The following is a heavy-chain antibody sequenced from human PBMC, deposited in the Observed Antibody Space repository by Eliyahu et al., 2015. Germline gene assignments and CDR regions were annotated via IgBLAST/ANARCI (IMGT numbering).Heavy chain of an antibody. J-gene: IGHJ3*01. CDR2: IXXNGDT. CDR3: ARDLGRGXRASYEAFDL. Sequence: EAQLVESGGGLVQPGGSLRISCVASGFAVSSSYLSWLRQAPGEGLEFVASIXXNGDTHYEASLRGRFTISRXNSXNTFDLHMSSLGPEDTATYFCARDLGRGXRASYEAFDLWGQGXMVTVSS. D-gene: IGHD3-16*01. CDR1: GFAVSSSY. V-gene: IGHV3-53*04.